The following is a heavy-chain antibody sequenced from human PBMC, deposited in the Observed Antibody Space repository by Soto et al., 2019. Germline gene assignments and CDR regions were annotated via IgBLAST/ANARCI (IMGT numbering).Heavy chain of an antibody. Sequence: QVQLQQWGAGLLKPSETLSLTCAVYGGSFSGYYWTWIRQPPGKGLEWIGEINHKRITNYNPSLKSRVTIAVDTSKNQFSLRLSSVTAADTAVYYCASMQQLVRINYFDSWGKGALVTVSS. CDR2: INHKRIT. CDR1: GGSFSGYY. D-gene: IGHD6-13*01. J-gene: IGHJ4*02. CDR3: ASMQQLVRINYFDS. V-gene: IGHV4-34*01.